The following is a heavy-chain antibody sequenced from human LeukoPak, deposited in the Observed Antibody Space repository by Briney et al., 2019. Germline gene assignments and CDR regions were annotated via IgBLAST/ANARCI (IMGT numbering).Heavy chain of an antibody. J-gene: IGHJ4*02. CDR1: GGSISSYY. CDR2: IYYSGST. D-gene: IGHD3-10*01. V-gene: IGHV4-59*12. Sequence: SETLSLTCTVSGGSISSYYWSWIRQPPGKGLEWIGYIYYSGSTNYNPSLKSRVTISVDTSKNQFSLKLSSVTAADTAVYYCARGRRRFGELDYWGQGTLVTVSS. CDR3: ARGRRRFGELDY.